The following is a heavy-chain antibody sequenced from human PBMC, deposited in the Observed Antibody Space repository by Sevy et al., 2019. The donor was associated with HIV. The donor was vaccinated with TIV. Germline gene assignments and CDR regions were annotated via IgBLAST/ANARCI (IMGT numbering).Heavy chain of an antibody. D-gene: IGHD2-15*01. V-gene: IGHV3-7*03. CDR1: GFTFSSYW. CDR2: IKQDGSEK. CDR3: ARDHSDSRYYFDY. J-gene: IGHJ4*02. Sequence: GGSLRLSCAASGFTFSSYWMSWVRQAPGKGLEWVANIKQDGSEKYYVDSVKGRLTISRDNAKNSLYLQMNSLRAEDTAVYYCARDHSDSRYYFDYWGQGTLVTVSS.